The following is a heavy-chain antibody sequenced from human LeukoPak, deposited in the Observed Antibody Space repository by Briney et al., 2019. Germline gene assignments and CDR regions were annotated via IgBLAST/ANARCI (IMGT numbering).Heavy chain of an antibody. J-gene: IGHJ4*02. CDR3: ARRGHGDYADY. Sequence: SGTLSLTCTVSGFSITTYSWSWIRQPPGKGLEWIGYIYYSGSTNYNPPLKSRVTIVVDTSNQFSLKLTSVTAADTAVYYCARRGHGDYADYWGQGSLVTVSS. D-gene: IGHD4-17*01. CDR1: GFSITTYS. CDR2: IYYSGST. V-gene: IGHV4-59*01.